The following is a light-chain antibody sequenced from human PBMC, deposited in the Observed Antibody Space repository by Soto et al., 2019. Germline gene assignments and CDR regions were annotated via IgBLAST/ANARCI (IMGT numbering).Light chain of an antibody. CDR1: QTVGSSF. Sequence: EIVFTQSPCTLSLSPGERATLSCRASQTVGSSFLAWFQHKPGQAPRLLIYGASTRATGIPDRFSGSGSGTDFTLTISRLEPEDFAVYYCQQRSNWPLTFGQGTRLEIK. CDR2: GAS. V-gene: IGKV3D-20*02. J-gene: IGKJ5*01. CDR3: QQRSNWPLT.